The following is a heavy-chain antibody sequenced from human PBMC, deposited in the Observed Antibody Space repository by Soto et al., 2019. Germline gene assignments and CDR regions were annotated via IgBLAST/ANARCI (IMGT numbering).Heavy chain of an antibody. CDR2: ISSSGSTI. J-gene: IGHJ4*02. CDR3: ARVNLVDVVATIRGDFDY. V-gene: IGHV3-48*03. CDR1: GFTLSSYE. D-gene: IGHD5-12*01. Sequence: EVQLVESGGGLVQPGGSLRLSCAASGFTLSSYEMKWVRQAPGKGLEWVSYISSSGSTIYYADSVKGRFTISRDNAKNSLYLQMNSLRAEDTAVYYCARVNLVDVVATIRGDFDYWGQGTLVTVSS.